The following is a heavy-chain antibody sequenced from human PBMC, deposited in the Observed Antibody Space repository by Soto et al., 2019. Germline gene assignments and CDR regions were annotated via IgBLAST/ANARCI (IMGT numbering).Heavy chain of an antibody. V-gene: IGHV4-4*07. Sequence: PSETLSLTCTVSGGSISSYYWSWIRQPAGKGLEWIGRIYTSGSTNYNPSLKSRVTMSVDTSKNQFSLKLSSVTAADTAVYYCASELSPYYDFWSGYYPYNWFDPWGQGTLVTVSS. D-gene: IGHD3-3*01. J-gene: IGHJ5*02. CDR3: ASELSPYYDFWSGYYPYNWFDP. CDR1: GGSISSYY. CDR2: IYTSGST.